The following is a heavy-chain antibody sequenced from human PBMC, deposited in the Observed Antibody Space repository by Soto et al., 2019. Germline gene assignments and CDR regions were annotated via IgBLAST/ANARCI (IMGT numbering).Heavy chain of an antibody. V-gene: IGHV4-59*08. CDR2: IYYSGST. Sequence: SETLSLTCTVAGGSISSSYWSWFRQPPGKGLEWIGYIYYSGSTNYNPSLKSRVTISVDTSKNQFSLKLSSVTAADTAVYYCARVDMATIIYYFDYWGQGTLVTVS. CDR1: GGSISSSY. CDR3: ARVDMATIIYYFDY. D-gene: IGHD5-12*01. J-gene: IGHJ4*02.